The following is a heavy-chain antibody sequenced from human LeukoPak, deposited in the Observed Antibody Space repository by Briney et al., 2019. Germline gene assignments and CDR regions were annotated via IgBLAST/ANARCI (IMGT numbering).Heavy chain of an antibody. D-gene: IGHD3-16*01. Sequence: GGSLRLSCAASGFTFDDYGMSWVRQAPGKGLEWVSGINWNGGSTGYADSVKGRFTISRDNAKNSLYLQMNSLRAEDTALYYCARAPTQRFWGYYFDYWGQGTLVTVSS. CDR2: INWNGGST. CDR3: ARAPTQRFWGYYFDY. CDR1: GFTFDDYG. J-gene: IGHJ4*02. V-gene: IGHV3-20*04.